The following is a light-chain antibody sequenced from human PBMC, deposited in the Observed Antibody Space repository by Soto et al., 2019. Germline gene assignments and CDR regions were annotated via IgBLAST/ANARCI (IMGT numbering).Light chain of an antibody. CDR2: DAS. V-gene: IGKV1-5*01. CDR3: QQYSSPYA. J-gene: IGKJ2*01. CDR1: QSISSW. Sequence: DIQMTQSPSTLSASVGDRVTITCRASQSISSWLAWYQQKPGKAPKLLIYDASSLESGVPTRFSGSGSGTEFTLTISSLQPDDFATYYCQQYSSPYAFGHGTKLEIK.